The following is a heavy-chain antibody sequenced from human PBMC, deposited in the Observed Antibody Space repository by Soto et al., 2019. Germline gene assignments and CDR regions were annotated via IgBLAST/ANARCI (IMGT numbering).Heavy chain of an antibody. CDR3: GRGQYYSDTTGYYYIHY. V-gene: IGHV1-46*03. CDR1: GYTFTNYD. Sequence: ASVKVSCKTSGYTFTNYDIHWVRQAPGQGLEWMGMLSPSGSSTTYAQKFQDRVTLTRDTATSTLYMELSSLRSEDTAVYYCGRGQYYSDTTGYYYIHYWGQGTLVTVSS. J-gene: IGHJ4*02. CDR2: LSPSGSST. D-gene: IGHD3-22*01.